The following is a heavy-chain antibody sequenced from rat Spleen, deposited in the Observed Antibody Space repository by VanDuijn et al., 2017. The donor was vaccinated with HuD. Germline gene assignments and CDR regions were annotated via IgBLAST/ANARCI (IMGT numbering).Heavy chain of an antibody. CDR2: ISYDGGST. J-gene: IGHJ3*01. D-gene: IGHD2-1*01. CDR3: TTSTYDWFVY. V-gene: IGHV5-19*01. Sequence: EVQLVESGGGLVQPGRSLKLSCAASGFTFSNYGLHWIRQTPKKGLEWVAYISYDGGSTYYRDSVKGRFTISRDNAKNTLYLQIDSLRSEDTATYYCTTSTYDWFVYWGQGTLVTVSS. CDR1: GFTFSNYG.